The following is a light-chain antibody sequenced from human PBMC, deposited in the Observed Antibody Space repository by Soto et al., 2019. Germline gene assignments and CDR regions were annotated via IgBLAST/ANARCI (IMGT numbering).Light chain of an antibody. J-gene: IGLJ1*01. CDR2: DVS. V-gene: IGLV2-14*03. CDR3: TSYTTSFTYV. CDR1: SSDFGDFNY. Sequence: VLTQPASVSGSPGQSITISCTGTSSDFGDFNYVFWYQQHPGKAPKLLIYDVSNRPSGVSNRFSGSKSGDTASLTISGLQAEDEADYYCTSYTTSFTYVFGTGTKVTVL.